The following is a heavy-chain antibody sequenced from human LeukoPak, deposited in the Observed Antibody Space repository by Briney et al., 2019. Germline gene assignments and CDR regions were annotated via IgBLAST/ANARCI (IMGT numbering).Heavy chain of an antibody. CDR3: ARNEGGSYYAFGI. D-gene: IGHD1-26*01. Sequence: SETLSLTCTVSGGSISSGGYYWSWIRQHPGKGLEWIGYIYYSGSTYYNPSLKSRVTISVDTSKNQFSLKLSSVTAADTAVYYCARNEGGSYYAFGIWGQGTMVTVSS. CDR1: GGSISSGGYY. J-gene: IGHJ3*02. CDR2: IYYSGST. V-gene: IGHV4-31*03.